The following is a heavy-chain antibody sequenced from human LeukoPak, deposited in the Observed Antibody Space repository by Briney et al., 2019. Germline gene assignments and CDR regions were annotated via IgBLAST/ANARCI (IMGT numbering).Heavy chain of an antibody. V-gene: IGHV3-15*01. Sequence: VGALRHSCAASRFTLSNSLMNGVRQAPGKGLEWVARFKSKADGEITSYAGHVTVSFSILRDDSSDIVYMQMNRLEADDTAVYYCATCNGGCYFNFWGQGTLVIVSS. CDR1: RFTLSNSL. CDR2: FKSKADGEIT. CDR3: ATCNGGCYFNF. D-gene: IGHD2-15*01. J-gene: IGHJ4*02.